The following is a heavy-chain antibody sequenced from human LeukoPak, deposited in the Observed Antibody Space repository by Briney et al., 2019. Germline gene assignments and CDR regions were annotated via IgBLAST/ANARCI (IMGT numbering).Heavy chain of an antibody. V-gene: IGHV1-46*01. J-gene: IGHJ4*02. CDR3: ARDRGGSGYPLGDY. CDR2: ISPSGDST. CDR1: GYTFTSYY. Sequence: ASVKVSCKASGYTFTSYYIHWVRQAPGQGLEWMGIISPSGDSTTYAQKFQGRVTMTRDTSTSTVYMELSSLRSEDTAGYYCARDRGGSGYPLGDYWGQGTLFTVSS. D-gene: IGHD3-22*01.